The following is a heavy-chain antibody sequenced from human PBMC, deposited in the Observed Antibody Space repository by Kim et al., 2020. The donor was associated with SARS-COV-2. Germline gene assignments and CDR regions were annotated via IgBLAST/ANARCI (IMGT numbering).Heavy chain of an antibody. CDR3: ARSWDY. V-gene: IGHV1-2*02. CDR2: NPNSGGT. Sequence: NPNSGGTNYAQKFQGRVTMTRDTAISTASMGLSRLRSGDTAVYYCARSWDYWGQGTLVTVSS. J-gene: IGHJ4*02.